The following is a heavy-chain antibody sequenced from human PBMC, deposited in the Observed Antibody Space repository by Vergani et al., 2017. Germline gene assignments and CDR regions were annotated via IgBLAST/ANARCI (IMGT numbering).Heavy chain of an antibody. CDR2: ISGSGHTK. D-gene: IGHD1-7*01. Sequence: QVQLVESGGGLVKPGGSLRLSCAASGFTFSDYYMTWIRQAPGKGLEWISYISGSGHTKYYADSVKGRFAISRDNAKNSLYLQMNNLRVEDTAVFYCARDLLPGTLLLLAYWGQGTLISVPS. J-gene: IGHJ4*02. CDR3: ARDLLPGTLLLLAY. CDR1: GFTFSDYY. V-gene: IGHV3-11*04.